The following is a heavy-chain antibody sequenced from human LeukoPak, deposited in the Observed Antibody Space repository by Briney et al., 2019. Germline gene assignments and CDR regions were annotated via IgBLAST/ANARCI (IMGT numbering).Heavy chain of an antibody. J-gene: IGHJ4*02. CDR1: GGSISSGGYY. CDR2: IYYSGST. Sequence: SQTLSLTCTVSGGSISSGGYYWSWIRQHPGKGLEWIGYIYYSGSTYYNPSLKSRVTISVDTSKNQFSLKLSSVTAADTAVYYCARADTMVRGVISPFDYWGQGTLVTASS. CDR3: ARADTMVRGVISPFDY. V-gene: IGHV4-31*03. D-gene: IGHD3-10*01.